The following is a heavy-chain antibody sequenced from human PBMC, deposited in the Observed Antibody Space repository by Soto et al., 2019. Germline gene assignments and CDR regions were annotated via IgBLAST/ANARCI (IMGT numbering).Heavy chain of an antibody. Sequence: XGSLRLSGEAAGGIFSDHTMSWVRPAPGKGLGWVSAISGNGIATYYADSVKGRFTISRDNSKNTLYLQMNRLRDDATAVYYCARDATSTVRGTNNWFDPSRQGNLSTVSS. D-gene: IGHD3-10*01. CDR2: ISGNGIAT. CDR1: GGIFSDHT. CDR3: ARDATSTVRGTNNWFDP. V-gene: IGHV3-23*01. J-gene: IGHJ5*02.